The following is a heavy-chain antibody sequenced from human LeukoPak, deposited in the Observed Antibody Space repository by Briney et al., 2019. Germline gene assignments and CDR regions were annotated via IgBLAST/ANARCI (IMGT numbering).Heavy chain of an antibody. D-gene: IGHD3-22*01. CDR1: GFTFSSYG. J-gene: IGHJ4*02. CDR2: IWYDGSNK. V-gene: IGHV3-33*01. Sequence: GGSLRLSCAASGFTFSSYGMHWVRQAPGKGLEWVAVIWYDGSNKYYADSVKGRFTISRDNSKNTLYLQMNSLRAEDTVVYYCARDALISVGDSSGYSLWGQGTLVTVSS. CDR3: ARDALISVGDSSGYSL.